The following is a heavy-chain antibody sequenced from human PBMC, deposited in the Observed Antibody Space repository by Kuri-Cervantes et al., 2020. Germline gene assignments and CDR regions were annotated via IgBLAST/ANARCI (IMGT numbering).Heavy chain of an antibody. J-gene: IGHJ4*02. Sequence: GSLRLSCTVSGGSVSSGGYLWSWIRQPPGKGLEWIGNIYYSGSTNYKSSLKSRVTISVDTSKNQFSLKLSSVTAADTAVYYCARTSHGDPFDHWGQGTLVTVSS. CDR3: ARTSHGDPFDH. CDR1: GGSVSSGGYL. D-gene: IGHD4-17*01. CDR2: IYYSGST. V-gene: IGHV4-61*08.